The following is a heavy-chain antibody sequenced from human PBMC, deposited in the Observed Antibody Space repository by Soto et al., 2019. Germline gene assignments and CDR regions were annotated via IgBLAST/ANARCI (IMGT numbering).Heavy chain of an antibody. CDR2: INHSVST. V-gene: IGHV4-34*01. CDR1: GGSFTGYY. CDR3: ARGRKGQQLVGGRYYYYGMDV. J-gene: IGHJ6*02. D-gene: IGHD6-13*01. Sequence: SETLSLTCAVYGGSFTGYYWSWIRQPPGKGLEWIGEINHSVSTNYNPSLKSRVTISVDTSKNQFSLKLSSVTAADTAVYYCARGRKGQQLVGGRYYYYGMDVWGQGTTVTVSS.